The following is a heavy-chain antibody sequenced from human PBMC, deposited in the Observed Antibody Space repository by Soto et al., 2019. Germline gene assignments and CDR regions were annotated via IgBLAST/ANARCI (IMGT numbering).Heavy chain of an antibody. D-gene: IGHD2-15*01. CDR1: GSCIRIGRYY. J-gene: IGHJ1*01. CDR2: IYYSGST. CDR3: ARHTPAISISDH. Sequence: SDPLSLNCAFSGSCIRIGRYYWGWIRQPPGKGLEWIGSIYYSGSTYYNPSLKSRVTISLDTSKNQFSLKLSSVTAADTAVYYCARHTPAISISDHWGQG. V-gene: IGHV4-39*01.